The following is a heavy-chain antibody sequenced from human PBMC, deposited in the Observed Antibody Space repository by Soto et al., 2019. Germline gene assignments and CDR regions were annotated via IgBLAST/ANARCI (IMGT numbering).Heavy chain of an antibody. J-gene: IGHJ4*02. CDR1: GGTFSSYA. V-gene: IGHV1-69*13. D-gene: IGHD2-15*01. Sequence: GASVKVSCKASGGTFSSYAISWVRQAPGQGLEWMGGIIPIFGTANYARKFQGRVTITADESTSTAYMELSSLRSEDTAVYYCARDSGDTRPHFDYWGQGTLVTVSS. CDR2: IIPIFGTA. CDR3: ARDSGDTRPHFDY.